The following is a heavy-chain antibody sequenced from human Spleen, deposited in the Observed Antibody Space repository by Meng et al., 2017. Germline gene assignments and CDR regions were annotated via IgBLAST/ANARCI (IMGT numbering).Heavy chain of an antibody. V-gene: IGHV4-61*02. J-gene: IGHJ4*02. D-gene: IGHD5-18*01. Sequence: SETLSLTCTVSGGSISSGSDCWSWIRQPAGKGLEWTGRFCIGGSINYNPSLKSRVTISVDTSKNQFSLKLSSVTAADTAVYYCARVRKWYFSGYSYGFTALETQYYFDYWGQGTLVTVSS. CDR3: ARVRKWYFSGYSYGFTALETQYYFDY. CDR2: FCIGGSI. CDR1: GGSISSGSDC.